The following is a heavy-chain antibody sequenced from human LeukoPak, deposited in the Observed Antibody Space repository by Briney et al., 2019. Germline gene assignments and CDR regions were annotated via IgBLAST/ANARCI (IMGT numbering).Heavy chain of an antibody. V-gene: IGHV4-59*01. CDR2: IYYSGST. J-gene: IGHJ4*02. CDR3: ARDKSGVFDY. CDR1: GGSISSYY. Sequence: SETLSLTCPVSGGSISSYYWSWIRQPPGKGLEWIGYIYYSGSTNYNPSLKSRVTISVDTSKNQLSLKLSSVTAADTAVYYCARDKSGVFDYWGQGTLVTVSS. D-gene: IGHD3-3*01.